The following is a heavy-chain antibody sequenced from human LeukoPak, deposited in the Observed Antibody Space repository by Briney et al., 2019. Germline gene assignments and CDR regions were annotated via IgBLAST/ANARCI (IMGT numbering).Heavy chain of an antibody. J-gene: IGHJ1*01. CDR3: ARGEYYYDGGY. Sequence: GGSLRLSCAASGFTFSSYSMNWVRQAPGKGLEWVSSISTSSTYIYYADSVKGRFTISRDNAKNSLYLQMNSLRVEDTAVYYCARGEYYYDGGYWGQGTLVTVSS. V-gene: IGHV3-21*01. CDR1: GFTFSSYS. D-gene: IGHD3-22*01. CDR2: ISTSSTYI.